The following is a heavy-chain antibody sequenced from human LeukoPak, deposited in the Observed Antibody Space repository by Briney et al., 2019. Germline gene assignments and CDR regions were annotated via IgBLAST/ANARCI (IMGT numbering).Heavy chain of an antibody. J-gene: IGHJ4*02. CDR3: ARRKLELPFWDY. D-gene: IGHD1-7*01. V-gene: IGHV4-39*01. Sequence: SETLSLTCTVSGGSISSSSYYWGWIRQPPGKGLEWIGSIYYSGSTHYNPSLKSRVTISVDTSKNQFSLKLSSVTAADTAVYYCARRKLELPFWDYWGQGTLVTVSS. CDR1: GGSISSSSYY. CDR2: IYYSGST.